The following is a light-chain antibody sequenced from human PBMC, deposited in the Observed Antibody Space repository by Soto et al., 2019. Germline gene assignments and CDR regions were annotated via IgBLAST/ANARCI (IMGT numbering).Light chain of an antibody. CDR2: DAS. CDR3: QQSFNLPRT. J-gene: IGKJ1*01. CDR1: QSISSW. Sequence: DIQMNQSPSTLSGSVGDRVTITCRASQSISSWLAWYQQKPGKAPKLLIYDASSLESGVPSRFSGSGSGTSFSLTIRSLQPEDFATYYCQQSFNLPRTFGPGTKVDIK. V-gene: IGKV1-5*01.